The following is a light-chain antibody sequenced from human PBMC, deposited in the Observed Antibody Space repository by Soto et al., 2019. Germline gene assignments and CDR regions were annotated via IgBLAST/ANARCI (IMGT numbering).Light chain of an antibody. CDR1: RSDVGGYNY. J-gene: IGLJ1*01. CDR2: EVN. Sequence: QSALTQPPSAPGSPGQSVTISCTGTRSDVGGYNYVSWYQQHPGKAPKLMIYEVNQRPSGVPDRFSGSKSGNTASLTVSGLQAEDEADYYCSSYAGSNNYVFGTGTKVT. CDR3: SSYAGSNNYV. V-gene: IGLV2-8*01.